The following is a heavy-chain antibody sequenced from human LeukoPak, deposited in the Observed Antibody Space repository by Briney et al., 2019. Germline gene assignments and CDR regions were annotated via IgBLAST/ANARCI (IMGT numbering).Heavy chain of an antibody. CDR3: ARDLPFED. CDR2: IHPSSGAT. J-gene: IGHJ4*02. CDR1: GYTFIAYH. V-gene: IGHV1-2*06. D-gene: IGHD2/OR15-2a*01. Sequence: GASVKVSCKASGYTFIAYHMHWVRQAPGQGLEWMERIHPSSGATNYAQRFQGRITLTRDTSINTAYMELSRLTSDDTAVYYRARDLPFEDWGQGTLVTVSS.